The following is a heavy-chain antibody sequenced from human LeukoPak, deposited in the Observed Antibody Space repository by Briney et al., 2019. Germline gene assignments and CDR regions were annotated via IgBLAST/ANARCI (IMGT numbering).Heavy chain of an antibody. V-gene: IGHV1-24*01. J-gene: IGHJ4*02. CDR3: ATDLAVAGPFDY. CDR1: GYTLTELS. CDR2: FDPEDGET. D-gene: IGHD6-19*01. Sequence: ASVKVSCKVSGYTLTELSMHWVRQAPGKGLEWMGGFDPEDGETIYAQKFQGRVTMTEDTSTDTAYMGLSSLRSEDTAVYYCATDLAVAGPFDYWGQGTLVTVSS.